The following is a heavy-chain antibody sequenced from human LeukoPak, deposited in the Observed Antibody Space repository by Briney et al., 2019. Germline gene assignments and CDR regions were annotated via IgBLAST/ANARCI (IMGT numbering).Heavy chain of an antibody. CDR3: AKTNGYCSGGSCYIIYFQH. CDR1: GYTFRSYA. Sequence: GGSVRLSCAASGYTFRSYAMSGVRDARGKGLEWVSAISGSGGSTYYADSVKGRFTISRDNSKNTVYLQMNSLRAEDTAVYYCAKTNGYCSGGSCYIIYFQHWGQGTLVTVSS. CDR2: ISGSGGST. J-gene: IGHJ1*01. D-gene: IGHD2-15*01. V-gene: IGHV3-23*01.